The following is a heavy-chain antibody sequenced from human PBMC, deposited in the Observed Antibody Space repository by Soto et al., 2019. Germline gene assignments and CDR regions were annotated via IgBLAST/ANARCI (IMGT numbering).Heavy chain of an antibody. Sequence: EVQLVESGGGLVQPGGSLRLSCVASGFSFRSYWMTWVRQAPGKGLEWVANINQAGREKYYVDSVKGRFTCSRDNAKNSVYLQMNSLRVEDTAVYYCARAHPRNNYYAMDVWGQGTTVTVSS. J-gene: IGHJ6*02. V-gene: IGHV3-7*01. CDR3: ARAHPRNNYYAMDV. CDR2: INQAGREK. CDR1: GFSFRSYW.